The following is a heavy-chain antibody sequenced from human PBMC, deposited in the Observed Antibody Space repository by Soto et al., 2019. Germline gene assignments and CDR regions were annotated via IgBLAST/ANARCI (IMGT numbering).Heavy chain of an antibody. J-gene: IGHJ6*02. V-gene: IGHV3-15*07. CDR3: TTSGGYGYGYSYYYGMDV. CDR2: IKSKTDGGTT. CDR1: GFTFSNAW. D-gene: IGHD5-18*01. Sequence: EVQLVESGGGLVKPGGSLRLSCAASGFTFSNAWMNWVRQAPGKGLEWVGRIKSKTDGGTTDYAAPVKGRFTISRDDSKTRLYLQMTSLKTGDTAVYYCTTSGGYGYGYSYYYGMDVWGQGTTVTVSS.